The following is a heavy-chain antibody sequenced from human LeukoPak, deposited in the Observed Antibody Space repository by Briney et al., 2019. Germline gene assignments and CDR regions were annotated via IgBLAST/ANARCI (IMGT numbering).Heavy chain of an antibody. V-gene: IGHV3-30-3*01. CDR1: GFTFSSYA. J-gene: IGHJ4*02. CDR3: AKGSRFLEWLFIY. CDR2: ISYDGSNK. D-gene: IGHD3-3*01. Sequence: GGSLRLSCAASGFTFSSYAMHWVRQAPGKGLEWVAVISYDGSNKYYADSVKGRFTISRDNSKNTLYLQMNSLRAEDTAVYYCAKGSRFLEWLFIYWGQGTLVTVSS.